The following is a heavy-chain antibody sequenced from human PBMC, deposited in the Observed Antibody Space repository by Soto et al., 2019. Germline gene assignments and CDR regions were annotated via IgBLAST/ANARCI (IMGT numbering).Heavy chain of an antibody. Sequence: SETLSLTCTVSGGSISSYYWSWIRQPAGKGLEWIGRIYTSGSTDYNPSLKSRVTMSVDTSKNQFSLKLSSVTAADTAVYYCAREANYYASSGYRFDYWGQGTLVTVSS. J-gene: IGHJ4*02. D-gene: IGHD3-22*01. V-gene: IGHV4-4*07. CDR1: GGSISSYY. CDR3: AREANYYASSGYRFDY. CDR2: IYTSGST.